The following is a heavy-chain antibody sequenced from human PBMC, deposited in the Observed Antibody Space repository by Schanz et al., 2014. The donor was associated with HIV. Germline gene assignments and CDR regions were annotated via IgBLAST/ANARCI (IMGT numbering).Heavy chain of an antibody. V-gene: IGHV3-23*04. CDR1: GFPFSSYA. CDR3: AKARGAFDI. J-gene: IGHJ3*02. Sequence: EVQLVESGEGLVKPGGSLRLSCTGSGFPFSSYAINWVREAPGKGLEWVSAISTSGANTYYADSVKGRFTISRDNSKNTLYLQMNSLRAEDTAVYYCAKARGAFDIWGQGTMVTVSS. CDR2: ISTSGANT.